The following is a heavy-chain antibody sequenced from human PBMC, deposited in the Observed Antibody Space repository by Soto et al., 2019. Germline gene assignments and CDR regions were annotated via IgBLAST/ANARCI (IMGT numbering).Heavy chain of an antibody. CDR3: ARRV. CDR2: IRAGGDRT. V-gene: IGHV3-23*01. Sequence: EVQVSESGGGLVQPGGSLRLSCATSGFTFSNYPMNWVRQAPGKGLEWVSGIRAGGDRTYYADSVKGRFTIFRDNSKNSVSLRMNSLRVEETAVYYCARRVWGQGTLVTVSS. CDR1: GFTFSNYP. J-gene: IGHJ4*02.